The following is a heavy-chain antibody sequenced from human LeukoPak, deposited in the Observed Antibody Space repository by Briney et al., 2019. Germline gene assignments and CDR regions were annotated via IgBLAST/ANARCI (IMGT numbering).Heavy chain of an antibody. V-gene: IGHV3-21*01. CDR2: ISSSSSYI. CDR1: GFTFSSYS. J-gene: IGHJ4*02. D-gene: IGHD6-13*01. Sequence: PGGSLRLSCAASGFTFSSYSMNWVLQAPGKGLEWVSSISSSSSYIYYADSVKGRFTISRDNAKNSLYLQMNSLRAEDTAVYYCARGLTSSLSWYIGYWGQGTLVTVSS. CDR3: ARGLTSSLSWYIGY.